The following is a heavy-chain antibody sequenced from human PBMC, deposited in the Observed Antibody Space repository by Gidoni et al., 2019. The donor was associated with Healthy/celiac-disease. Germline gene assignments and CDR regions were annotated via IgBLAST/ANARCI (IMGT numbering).Heavy chain of an antibody. Sequence: EVQLLESGGGLVQPGGSLRLSCAASGFTFSSYAMSWVRPAPGKGLEWVSASSGSGGSTYYADAVKGRFTISRDNSKNTLYLQMTSLRAEDPAVYYCALQTGGPGAPDWGQGTLVTVSS. V-gene: IGHV3-23*01. CDR2: SSGSGGST. CDR1: GFTFSSYA. CDR3: ALQTGGPGAPD. D-gene: IGHD1-1*01. J-gene: IGHJ4*02.